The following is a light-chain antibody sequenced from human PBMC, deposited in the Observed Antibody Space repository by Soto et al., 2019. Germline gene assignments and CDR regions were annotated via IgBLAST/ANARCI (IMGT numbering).Light chain of an antibody. CDR1: SSDVGGYNY. CDR3: CSYAGSYTVV. J-gene: IGLJ2*01. Sequence: QSALTQPRSVSGSPGQSVTISCTGTSSDVGGYNYVSWYQQHPGKAPKLMIYDVNKRPAGVPDRFSGSKSGNTAFLTISGLQAEDEADYYCCSYAGSYTVVFGGGTNLTVL. CDR2: DVN. V-gene: IGLV2-11*01.